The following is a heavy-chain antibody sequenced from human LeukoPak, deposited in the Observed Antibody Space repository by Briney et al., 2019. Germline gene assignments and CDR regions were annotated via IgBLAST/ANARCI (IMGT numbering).Heavy chain of an antibody. V-gene: IGHV4-4*02. CDR2: IYHSGST. CDR3: ARVDPRNGDYVVS. Sequence: SETLSLTCAVSGGSISSSNWWSWVRQPPGKGLEWIGEIYHSGSTNYNPSLKSRVTISVDKSKNQFSLKLSSVTAADTAVYYCARVDPRNGDYVVSWGQGTLVTVSS. J-gene: IGHJ4*02. CDR1: GGSISSSNW. D-gene: IGHD1-14*01.